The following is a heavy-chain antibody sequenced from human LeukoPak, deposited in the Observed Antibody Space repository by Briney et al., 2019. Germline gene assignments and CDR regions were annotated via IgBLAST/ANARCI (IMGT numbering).Heavy chain of an antibody. J-gene: IGHJ3*02. CDR2: ISSSGGTI. V-gene: IGHV3-11*01. D-gene: IGHD1-14*01. CDR1: GFTFSDYH. Sequence: PGGSLRLSCAASGFTFSDYHMSWIRQAPGKGLEWVSYISSSGGTISYADSVKGRFTISRDNAKNSLYLQMNSLRAEDMALYYCAKANDGREPESGAFDIWGQGTMVTVSS. CDR3: AKANDGREPESGAFDI.